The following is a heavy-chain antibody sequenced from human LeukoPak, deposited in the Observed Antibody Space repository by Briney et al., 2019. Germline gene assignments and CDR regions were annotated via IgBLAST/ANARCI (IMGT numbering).Heavy chain of an antibody. Sequence: ASVKVSCKASGYTITGYYMHWVRQAPGQGLEWMGIINPSGGSTTYAQKFQGRVTMTRDTSTSTVYMELSSLRSEDTAVYYCARDGAPSGGDCYFDSWGQGTLVTVSS. D-gene: IGHD2-21*02. CDR2: INPSGGST. CDR3: ARDGAPSGGDCYFDS. V-gene: IGHV1-46*01. J-gene: IGHJ4*02. CDR1: GYTITGYY.